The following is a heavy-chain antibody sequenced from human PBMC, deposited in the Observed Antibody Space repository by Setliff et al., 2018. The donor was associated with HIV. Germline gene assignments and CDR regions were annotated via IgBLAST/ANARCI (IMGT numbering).Heavy chain of an antibody. J-gene: IGHJ4*02. CDR1: GYTFTDYY. CDR3: ARSRYSSSSGDY. V-gene: IGHV1-2*06. D-gene: IGHD6-6*01. Sequence: GASVKVSCKASGYTFTDYYMQWVRQAPGQGLEWMGRINPDSGGANYAQKFQGRVTMTRDTSISTAYMELSSLRSDDTAVYYCARSRYSSSSGDYWGQGTLVTVSS. CDR2: INPDSGGA.